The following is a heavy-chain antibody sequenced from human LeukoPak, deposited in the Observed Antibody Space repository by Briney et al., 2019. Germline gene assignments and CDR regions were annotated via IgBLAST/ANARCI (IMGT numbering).Heavy chain of an antibody. D-gene: IGHD3-22*01. Sequence: WGSLRLSCAASGFTFSGYWMHWVRQAPGKGLVWVSRPNRGDSDTSYADSVKGRFTISRDKAKSTLYLQMNSLRVEDTAVYYCARSANYFDTSGQDYWGQGTLVTVST. CDR3: ARSANYFDTSGQDY. CDR2: PNRGDSDT. V-gene: IGHV3-74*01. J-gene: IGHJ4*02. CDR1: GFTFSGYW.